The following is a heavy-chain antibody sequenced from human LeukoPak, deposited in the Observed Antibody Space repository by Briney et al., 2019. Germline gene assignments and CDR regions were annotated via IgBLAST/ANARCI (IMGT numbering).Heavy chain of an antibody. V-gene: IGHV3-23*01. D-gene: IGHD2-15*01. J-gene: IGHJ4*02. Sequence: GGSLRLSCAASGFTFSSYSMNWVRQAPGKGLEWVSAISGSGGSTYYADSVKGRFTISGDNSKNTLYLQMNSLRAEDTAVYYCAKDLDPIVVVVAAPFDYWGQGTLVTVSS. CDR1: GFTFSSYS. CDR2: ISGSGGST. CDR3: AKDLDPIVVVVAAPFDY.